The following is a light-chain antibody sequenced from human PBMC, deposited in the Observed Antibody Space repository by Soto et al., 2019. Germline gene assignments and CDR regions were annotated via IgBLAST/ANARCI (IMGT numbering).Light chain of an antibody. Sequence: DIQMTQSPSSLSASVGDRVTITCRASQSISRYLNWYQQKPGQAPKILIYAASSLQSGVPSRFSGGGSGSAFILTISSLQPEDFATYYCQQSYSTPRTFGGGTKVEIK. CDR3: QQSYSTPRT. CDR1: QSISRY. CDR2: AAS. V-gene: IGKV1-39*01. J-gene: IGKJ4*01.